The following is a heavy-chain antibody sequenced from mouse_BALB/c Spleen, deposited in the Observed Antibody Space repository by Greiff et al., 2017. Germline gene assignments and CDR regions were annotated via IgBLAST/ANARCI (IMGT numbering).Heavy chain of an antibody. CDR1: GYTFTSYW. J-gene: IGHJ2*01. Sequence: ESGAELAKPGASVKMSCKASGYTFTSYWMHWVKQRPGQGLEWIGYINPSTGYTEYNQKFKDKATLTADKSSSTAYMQLSSLTSEDSAVYYCARDYDGYYWGQGTTLTVSS. D-gene: IGHD2-3*01. CDR3: ARDYDGYY. V-gene: IGHV1-7*01. CDR2: INPSTGYT.